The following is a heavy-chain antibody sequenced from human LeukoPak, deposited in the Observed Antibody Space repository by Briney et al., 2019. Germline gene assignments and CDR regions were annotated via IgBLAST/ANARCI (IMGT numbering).Heavy chain of an antibody. D-gene: IGHD3-22*01. CDR1: GFTPSSYW. CDR2: IKQDGSEK. Sequence: GGSLRLSCAASGFTPSSYWMSWVRQAPGKGLEWVANIKQDGSEKYYVDSVKGRFTISRDNAKNSLYLHMNSLRAEDTAVYYCARVLTMIVVGAFDIWGQGTMVTVSS. V-gene: IGHV3-7*01. J-gene: IGHJ3*02. CDR3: ARVLTMIVVGAFDI.